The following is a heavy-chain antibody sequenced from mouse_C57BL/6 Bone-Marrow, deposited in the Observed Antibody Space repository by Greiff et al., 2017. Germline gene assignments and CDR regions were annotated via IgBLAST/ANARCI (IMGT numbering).Heavy chain of an antibody. CDR3: ARLRVYDGYYWYFDV. CDR1: GYTFTSYW. Sequence: VQLQQPGAELVKPGASVKLSCKASGYTFTSYWMHWVKQRPGQGLEWIGMIHPNSGSTNYNEKFKSKATLTVDKSSSTAYMQLSSLTSEDSAVYYCARLRVYDGYYWYFDVWGTGTTVTVSS. CDR2: IHPNSGST. J-gene: IGHJ1*03. D-gene: IGHD2-3*01. V-gene: IGHV1-64*01.